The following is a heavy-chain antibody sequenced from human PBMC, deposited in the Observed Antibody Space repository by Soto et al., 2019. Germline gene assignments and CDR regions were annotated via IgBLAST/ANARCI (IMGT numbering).Heavy chain of an antibody. V-gene: IGHV1-2*04. CDR2: INPNSGGT. J-gene: IGHJ6*03. Sequence: ASVKVSCKASGYTFTGYYMHWVRQAPGQGLEWMGWINPNSGGTNYAQKFQGWVTMTRDTSISTAYMELSRLRSDDTAVYYCARGGQAAIYYYYYYMDVWGKGTTVTVSS. CDR1: GYTFTGYY. D-gene: IGHD2-2*02. CDR3: ARGGQAAIYYYYYYMDV.